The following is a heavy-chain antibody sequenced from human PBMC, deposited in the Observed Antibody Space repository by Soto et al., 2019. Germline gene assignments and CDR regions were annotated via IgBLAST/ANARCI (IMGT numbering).Heavy chain of an antibody. Sequence: SGPTLVNPTQTLTLTCIFSGFSLRTSGVGVGWIRQPPGKALEWLGFIYWNDDKRYSPSLKSRLTITKDASKNQVVLTMTNMDPVDTATYYCAKSGSSGWYGWFDPWGQGTLVTVSS. D-gene: IGHD6-19*01. V-gene: IGHV2-5*01. J-gene: IGHJ5*02. CDR2: IYWNDDK. CDR3: AKSGSSGWYGWFDP. CDR1: GFSLRTSGVG.